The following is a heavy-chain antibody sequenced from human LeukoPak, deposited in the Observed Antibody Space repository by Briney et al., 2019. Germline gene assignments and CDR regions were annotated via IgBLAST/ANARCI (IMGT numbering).Heavy chain of an antibody. Sequence: GGSLRLSCVASGFTFSSYWMHWVRQAPGKGLVWVSRVNSDGSSTNYAASVKGRFTISRDNSKNTLYLQVNSLRADDTAVYYCAKGSYYDSSGYYYFDYWGQGTLVTVSS. J-gene: IGHJ4*02. D-gene: IGHD3-22*01. CDR3: AKGSYYDSSGYYYFDY. CDR2: VNSDGSST. CDR1: GFTFSSYW. V-gene: IGHV3-74*01.